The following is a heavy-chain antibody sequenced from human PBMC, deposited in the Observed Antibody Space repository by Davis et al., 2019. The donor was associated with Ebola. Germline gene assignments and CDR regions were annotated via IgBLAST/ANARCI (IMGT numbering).Heavy chain of an antibody. CDR1: GFTFSHYA. V-gene: IGHV3-23*01. CDR3: AKDGMVRGITGYGMDV. CDR2: ITLSGGTT. Sequence: GGSLRLSCAAAGFTFSHYAMNWVRQAPGKGLEWVSSITLSGGTTYYADSVKGRFTISRDNSKNTLYLQMNSLRAEDTAVYYCAKDGMVRGITGYGMDVWGQGTTVTVSS. D-gene: IGHD3-10*01. J-gene: IGHJ6*02.